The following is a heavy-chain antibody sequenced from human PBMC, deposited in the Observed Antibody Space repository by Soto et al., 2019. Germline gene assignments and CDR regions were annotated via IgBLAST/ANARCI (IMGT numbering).Heavy chain of an antibody. CDR2: ISNSGGTA. CDR1: GLIFSTYA. V-gene: IGHV3-23*01. Sequence: EVQLLESGGGLVQPGGSLRLSGEASGLIFSTYAMNWVRKAPGKGLELVAAISNSGGTAYYAESVRGRFAISRDNSINTLYLQMSSLRAEDTALYYCAHPRGYGVFDAVDIWGQGTMVTVSS. J-gene: IGHJ3*02. D-gene: IGHD4-17*01. CDR3: AHPRGYGVFDAVDI.